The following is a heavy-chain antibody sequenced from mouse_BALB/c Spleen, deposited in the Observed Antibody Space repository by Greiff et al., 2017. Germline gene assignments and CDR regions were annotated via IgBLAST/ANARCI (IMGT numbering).Heavy chain of an antibody. V-gene: IGHV1-7*01. CDR1: GYTFTSYW. J-gene: IGHJ2*01. CDR2: INPSTGYT. CDR3: AAGPLGYYFDY. Sequence: QVQLQQSGAELAKPGASVKMSCKASGYTFTSYWMHWVKQRPGQGLEWIGYINPSTGYTEYNQKFKDKATLTADKSSSTAYMQLSSLTSEDSAVYYCAAGPLGYYFDYWGQGTTLTVSS. D-gene: IGHD3-3*01.